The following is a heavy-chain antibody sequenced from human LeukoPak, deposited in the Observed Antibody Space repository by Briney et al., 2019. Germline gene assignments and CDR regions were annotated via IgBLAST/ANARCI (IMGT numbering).Heavy chain of an antibody. CDR2: INPNSCDT. J-gene: IGHJ4*02. CDR1: GYLYTLHY. Sequence: SVKVSRKSSGYLYTLHYMHGAPQAPGRGLEWMRWINPNSCDTKYAQKFQRRVTMTRDTSISTAYMELSRLRSDDTAVYYYATQRGSYRWGNDFDYWGQGTLVTVSS. D-gene: IGHD3-16*01. CDR3: ATQRGSYRWGNDFDY. V-gene: IGHV1-2*02.